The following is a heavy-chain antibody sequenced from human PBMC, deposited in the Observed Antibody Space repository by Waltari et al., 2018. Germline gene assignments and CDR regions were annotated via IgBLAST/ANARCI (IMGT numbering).Heavy chain of an antibody. J-gene: IGHJ4*02. CDR2: IKQDGSEK. V-gene: IGHV3-7*01. Sequence: EVQLVESGGGLVQPGGSLSLSCAASGFTFSNYLMTWVRQAPGKGREWVANIKQDGSEKYYVDSGKGRFTISRDNAKNSLYLQMNSLRAEDTAVYYCARGRATNDYWGQGTLVTVSS. CDR1: GFTFSNYL. CDR3: ARGRATNDY.